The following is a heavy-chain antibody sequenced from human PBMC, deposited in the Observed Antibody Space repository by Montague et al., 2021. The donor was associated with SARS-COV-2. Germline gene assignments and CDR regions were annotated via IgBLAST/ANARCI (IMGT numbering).Heavy chain of an antibody. J-gene: IGHJ5*02. CDR2: IYYSGST. D-gene: IGHD3-22*01. CDR1: GGSISSSTYY. V-gene: IGHV4-39*07. CDR3: ARRPYYYDSSGQFDP. Sequence: SETLSLTCTVSGGSISSSTYYWGWILQPPGEGLEGIASIYYSGSTYFKPALKSRVAISIDTSKNQCSLKLSSVTAADTAVYYCARRPYYYDSSGQFDPWGQGALVTVSS.